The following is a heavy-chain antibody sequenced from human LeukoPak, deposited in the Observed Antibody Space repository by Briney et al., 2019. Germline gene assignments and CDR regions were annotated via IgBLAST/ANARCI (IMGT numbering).Heavy chain of an antibody. J-gene: IGHJ5*02. CDR2: IYNSGST. D-gene: IGHD6-13*01. CDR3: AREYRSSWYLNWFDP. V-gene: IGHV4-38-2*02. CDR1: GYSLSSGYY. Sequence: SETLSLPCTVSGYSLSSGYYWGWIRQSPGKGREWIGRIYNSGSTLCNPSLKRRVTISIDTSKNQFSLKLSSVTAADTAVYYCAREYRSSWYLNWFDPWGQGTLVTVSS.